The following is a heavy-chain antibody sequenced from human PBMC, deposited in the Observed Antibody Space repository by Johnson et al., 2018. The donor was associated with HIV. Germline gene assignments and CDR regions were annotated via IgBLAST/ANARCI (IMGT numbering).Heavy chain of an antibody. CDR1: GFTFSSYG. CDR3: AKDLFTEREDDVFDI. CDR2: IWYDGSNK. Sequence: QVHLVESGGGVVQPGRSLRLSCTASGFTFSSYGMHWVRQAPGKGLEWVAVIWYDGSNKYYADSVKGRLTISRDNSKNTLYLQMNSLRAEDTAVYYCAKDLFTEREDDVFDIWGQWTMVTVSS. V-gene: IGHV3-33*06. D-gene: IGHD1-26*01. J-gene: IGHJ3*02.